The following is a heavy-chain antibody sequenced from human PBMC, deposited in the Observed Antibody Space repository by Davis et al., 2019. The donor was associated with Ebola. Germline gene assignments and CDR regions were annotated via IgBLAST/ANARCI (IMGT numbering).Heavy chain of an antibody. CDR1: GGSISSGGDY. CDR2: TSYTGST. V-gene: IGHV4-31*03. J-gene: IGHJ4*02. D-gene: IGHD3-10*01. Sequence: LRLSCTVSGGSISSGGDYWSWNRQHPGKGLEWTAYTSYTGSTYYNPSLKSRVTISVDTSKNQFSLKLGSVTAADTAVYYCARAPITMIRGLVNGFDFWGQGTLVTVSS. CDR3: ARAPITMIRGLVNGFDF.